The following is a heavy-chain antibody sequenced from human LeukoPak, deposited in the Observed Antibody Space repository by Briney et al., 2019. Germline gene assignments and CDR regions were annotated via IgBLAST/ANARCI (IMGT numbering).Heavy chain of an antibody. D-gene: IGHD2-2*01. J-gene: IGHJ5*02. Sequence: SETLSLTCAVYGGSFSDYCWSWIRHSPGKGLGWMGEINHSGSTNYNPSLKSRVTISVVTSKNQFSLKLNSVTAADTAVYYCASCSSTSWYAGDWFDPWGQGTLVTASS. CDR2: INHSGST. CDR1: GGSFSDYC. V-gene: IGHV4-34*01. CDR3: ASCSSTSWYAGDWFDP.